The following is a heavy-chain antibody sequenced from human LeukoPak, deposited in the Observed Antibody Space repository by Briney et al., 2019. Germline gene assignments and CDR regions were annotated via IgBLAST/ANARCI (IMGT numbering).Heavy chain of an antibody. CDR1: GGSISSSSYY. D-gene: IGHD5-18*01. V-gene: IGHV4-39*01. CDR2: IYYSGST. CDR3: ARHVDTAMVKVGFDY. J-gene: IGHJ4*02. Sequence: SETLSLTCTVSGGSISSSSYYWGWIRQPPGKGLEWIGSIYYSGSTYYNPSLKSRVTISVDTSKNQFSLKLSSVTAADTAVYYCARHVDTAMVKVGFDYWGQGTLVTVSS.